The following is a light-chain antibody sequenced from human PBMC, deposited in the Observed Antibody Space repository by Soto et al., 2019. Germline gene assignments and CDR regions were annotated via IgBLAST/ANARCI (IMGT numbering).Light chain of an antibody. CDR2: FNSDGSH. J-gene: IGLJ2*01. CDR1: SGPSSYA. Sequence: QLVLTQSPSASASVGASVKLTCTLSSGPSSYAIAWHQQQPEKAPRYLMKFNSDGSHNKGDGIPARFSGSSSGAEHYLTISNLQSEDEADYYCPTWGTGSHVVFGGGTKLTVL. V-gene: IGLV4-69*01. CDR3: PTWGTGSHVV.